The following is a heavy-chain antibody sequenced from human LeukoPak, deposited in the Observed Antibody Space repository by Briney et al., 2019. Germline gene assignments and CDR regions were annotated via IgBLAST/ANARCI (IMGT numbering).Heavy chain of an antibody. Sequence: GGSLRLSCAGSGFIFNNYAMHWVRQPPGKGLEWVPGISWNSGTIDYADSVRGRFTISRDNAKNSLYLQMDSLRVEDTAFYYCAKDNRRHYTSGPNPDSLHWGQGALVTVSS. V-gene: IGHV3-9*01. CDR3: AKDNRRHYTSGPNPDSLH. CDR1: GFIFNNYA. J-gene: IGHJ4*02. D-gene: IGHD6-19*01. CDR2: ISWNSGTI.